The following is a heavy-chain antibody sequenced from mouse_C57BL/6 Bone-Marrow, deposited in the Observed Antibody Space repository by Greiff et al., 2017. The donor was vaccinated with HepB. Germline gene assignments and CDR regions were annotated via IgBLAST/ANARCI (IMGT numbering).Heavy chain of an antibody. CDR1: GFTFSSYA. D-gene: IGHD2-2*01. Sequence: EVKVVESGGGLVKPGGSLKLSCAASGFTFSSYAMSWVRQTPEKRLEWVATISDGGSYTYYPDNVKGRFTISRDNAKNNLYLQMSHLKSEDTAMYYCARDGYDGYYYAMDYWGQGTSVTVSS. CDR2: ISDGGSYT. J-gene: IGHJ4*01. V-gene: IGHV5-4*03. CDR3: ARDGYDGYYYAMDY.